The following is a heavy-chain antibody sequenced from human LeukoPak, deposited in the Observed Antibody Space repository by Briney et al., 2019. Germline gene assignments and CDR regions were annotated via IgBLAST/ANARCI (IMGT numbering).Heavy chain of an antibody. V-gene: IGHV7-4-1*02. J-gene: IGHJ4*02. CDR1: GYTFTSYA. CDR2: INTNTGNP. Sequence: ASVKVSCKASGYTFTSYAMNWVRQAPGQGLEWMGWINTNTGNPTYAQGFTGRFVFSLDTSVSTAYLQISSLKAEDTAVYYCARTPAYYGSGSYYEMGLFDYWGQGTLVTVSS. CDR3: ARTPAYYGSGSYYEMGLFDY. D-gene: IGHD3-10*01.